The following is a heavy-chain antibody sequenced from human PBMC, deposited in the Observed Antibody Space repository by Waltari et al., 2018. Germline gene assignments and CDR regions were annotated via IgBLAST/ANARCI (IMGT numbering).Heavy chain of an antibody. D-gene: IGHD4-17*01. J-gene: IGHJ4*02. Sequence: EVQLVASGGGLLQPGGSLKLSCAPSEFPFRNYAISWVRQVPGKGLEWVSIFNACGGDTDYADSVKGRFTISRVNSENTVYLQMNSLRAEDTAVDYCAKVRSGDYPYLDYWGQGPMVTVSS. CDR3: AKVRSGDYPYLDY. CDR1: EFPFRNYA. V-gene: IGHV3-23*04. CDR2: FNACGGDT.